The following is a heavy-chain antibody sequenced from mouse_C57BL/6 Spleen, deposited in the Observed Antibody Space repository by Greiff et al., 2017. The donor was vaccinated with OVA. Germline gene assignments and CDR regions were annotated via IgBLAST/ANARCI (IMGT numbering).Heavy chain of an antibody. J-gene: IGHJ2*01. D-gene: IGHD2-3*01. CDR1: GFTFSSYA. CDR2: ISDGGSYT. CDR3: ARDGYDGYSFDY. V-gene: IGHV5-4*01. Sequence: EVQGVESGGGLVKPGGSLKLSCAASGFTFSSYAMSWVRQTPEKRLEWVATISDGGSYTYYPDNVKGRFTISRDNAKNNLYLQMSHLKSEDTAMYYCARDGYDGYSFDYWGQGTTLTVSS.